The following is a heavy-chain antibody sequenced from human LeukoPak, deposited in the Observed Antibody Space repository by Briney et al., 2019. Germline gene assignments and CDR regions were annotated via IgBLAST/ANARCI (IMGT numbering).Heavy chain of an antibody. CDR1: GFTFSRSG. D-gene: IGHD6-13*01. CDR3: AKDKSSTWSFDY. J-gene: IGHJ4*02. Sequence: GGSLRLSCAASGFTFSRSGMHWVRQAPGKGLEWVTVISYDGSKKDYADSVKGRFTISRDNSENTLYLQMNSLRAEDTAVYYCAKDKSSTWSFDYWGQGTLVTVSS. V-gene: IGHV3-30*18. CDR2: ISYDGSKK.